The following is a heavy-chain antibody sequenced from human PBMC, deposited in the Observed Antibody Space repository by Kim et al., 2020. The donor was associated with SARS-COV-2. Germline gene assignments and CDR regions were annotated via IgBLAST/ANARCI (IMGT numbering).Heavy chain of an antibody. CDR1: GFTFSTFV. J-gene: IGHJ4*02. Sequence: GGSLRLSCVASGFTFSTFVMHWVRQAPGKGLESVALIWFDGGQMYHADSVKGRFTISRDNSKNTLFLQLNSLRAEDTAVYYCARDLLGSIDYWGQGTLVTVSS. CDR2: IWFDGGQM. CDR3: ARDLLGSIDY. D-gene: IGHD1-1*01. V-gene: IGHV3-33*01.